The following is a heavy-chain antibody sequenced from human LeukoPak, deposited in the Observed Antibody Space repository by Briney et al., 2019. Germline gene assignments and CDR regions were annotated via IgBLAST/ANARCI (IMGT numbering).Heavy chain of an antibody. V-gene: IGHV3-48*01. D-gene: IGHD3-22*01. J-gene: IGHJ4*02. Sequence: GGSLRLSCAASGFTSSSYSMNWVRQAPGKGLEWVSYISSSSSTIYYADSVKGRFTISRDNAKNSLYLQMNSLRAEDTAVYYCARDRYYDSSGYYDYWGQGTLVTVSS. CDR1: GFTSSSYS. CDR2: ISSSSSTI. CDR3: ARDRYYDSSGYYDY.